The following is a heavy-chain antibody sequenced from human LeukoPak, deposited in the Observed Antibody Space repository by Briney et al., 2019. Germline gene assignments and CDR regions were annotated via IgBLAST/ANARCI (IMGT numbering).Heavy chain of an antibody. V-gene: IGHV3-23*01. Sequence: GGSLGLSCAASGFTFSSYAMSWVRQAPGKGLEWVSAISGSGGSTYYADSVKGRFTISRDNSKNTLYLQMNSLRAEDTAVYYCAKDNYGSGSYYIYYYGMDVWGQGTTVTVSS. D-gene: IGHD3-10*01. CDR3: AKDNYGSGSYYIYYYGMDV. J-gene: IGHJ6*02. CDR1: GFTFSSYA. CDR2: ISGSGGST.